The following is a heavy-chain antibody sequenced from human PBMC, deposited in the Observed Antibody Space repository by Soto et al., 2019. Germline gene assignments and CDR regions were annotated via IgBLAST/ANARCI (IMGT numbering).Heavy chain of an antibody. CDR1: GYSFTSYW. V-gene: IGHV5-51*01. Sequence: GESLKISCKGSGYSFTSYWNGWVRQMPGKGLEWMGIIYPGDSDTRYSPSFQGQVTISADKSISTAYLQWSSLKASDTAMYYCARLEIYDILTGYYKSPYYGMDVWGQGTPVTGSS. CDR3: ARLEIYDILTGYYKSPYYGMDV. CDR2: IYPGDSDT. D-gene: IGHD3-9*01. J-gene: IGHJ6*02.